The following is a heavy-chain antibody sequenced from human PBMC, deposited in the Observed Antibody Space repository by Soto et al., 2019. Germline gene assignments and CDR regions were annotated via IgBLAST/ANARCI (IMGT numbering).Heavy chain of an antibody. CDR1: GGSIRNDNFY. Sequence: QVQLQESGQGLVKPSQTLSLTCTVSGGSIRNDNFYWSYLRQRPGKGLEWIGYISYSGYTYYNPSLKSQVIISVDPSNNQFTMIMSSVAAADTAVYYCARDLGGTVTGRGACGIWGRGTLVTVSS. V-gene: IGHV4-31*01. CDR2: ISYSGYT. J-gene: IGHJ3*02. D-gene: IGHD6-19*01. CDR3: ARDLGGTVTGRGACGI.